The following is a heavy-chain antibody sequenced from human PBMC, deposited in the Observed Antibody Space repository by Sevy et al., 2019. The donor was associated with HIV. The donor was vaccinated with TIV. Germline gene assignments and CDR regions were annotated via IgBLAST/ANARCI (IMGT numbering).Heavy chain of an antibody. V-gene: IGHV3-21*01. D-gene: IGHD3-22*01. J-gene: IGHJ3*02. CDR3: ARDRRELSYDSSGYSDAFDI. CDR2: ISSSSNYI. Sequence: GGSLRLSCRVSGFSFQYSMNWVRQAPGKGLEWVSSISSSSNYIYYADSLKGRFTVSRDNAKNSVYLQMNSLRAEDTAVYCCARDRRELSYDSSGYSDAFDIWGQGTLVTVSS. CDR1: GFSFQYS.